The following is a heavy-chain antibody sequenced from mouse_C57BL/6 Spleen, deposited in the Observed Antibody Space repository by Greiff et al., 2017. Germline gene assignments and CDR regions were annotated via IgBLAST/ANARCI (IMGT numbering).Heavy chain of an antibody. J-gene: IGHJ4*01. CDR1: GYSITSGYY. Sequence: ESGPGLVKPSQSLSLTCSVTGYSITSGYYWNWIRQFPGNKLEWMGYISYDGSNNYNPSLKNRISITRDTSKNQFFLKLNSVTTEDTATYYCANHYDYDDAMDYWGQGTSVTVSS. CDR2: ISYDGSN. CDR3: ANHYDYDDAMDY. D-gene: IGHD2-4*01. V-gene: IGHV3-6*01.